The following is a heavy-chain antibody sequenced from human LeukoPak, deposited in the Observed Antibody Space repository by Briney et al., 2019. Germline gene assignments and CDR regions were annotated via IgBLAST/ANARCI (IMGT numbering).Heavy chain of an antibody. CDR1: GFTFDDYA. V-gene: IGHV3-9*01. J-gene: IGHJ5*02. CDR2: ISWNSGSI. Sequence: GGSLRLSCAASGFTFDDYAMHWVRQAPGKGLEWVSGISWNSGSIGYADSVKGRFTISRDNAKNSLYLQMNSLRAEDTALYYCAKDVGSSSFNWFDPWGQGTLVTVSS. CDR3: AKDVGSSSFNWFDP. D-gene: IGHD6-13*01.